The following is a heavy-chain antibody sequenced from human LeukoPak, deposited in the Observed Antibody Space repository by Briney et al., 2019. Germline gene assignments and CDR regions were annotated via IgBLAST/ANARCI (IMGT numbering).Heavy chain of an antibody. V-gene: IGHV3-23*01. D-gene: IGHD7-27*01. Sequence: QPGGSLRLSCAASGFTFNTYDMNWVRQAPGKGLEWVSFISGGGGDTCYADSVKGRFTISRDISKHTLYLQMNSLRVEDTAVYYCAKAWGPNWGQGTLVTVSS. CDR2: ISGGGGDT. J-gene: IGHJ4*02. CDR3: AKAWGPN. CDR1: GFTFNTYD.